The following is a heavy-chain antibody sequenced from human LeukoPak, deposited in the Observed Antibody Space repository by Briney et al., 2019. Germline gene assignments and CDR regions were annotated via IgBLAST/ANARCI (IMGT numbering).Heavy chain of an antibody. D-gene: IGHD3-10*01. J-gene: IGHJ5*02. CDR2: IYTSGNT. CDR3: ARDFGELSLFDP. V-gene: IGHV4-61*02. Sequence: SETLSLTCSVSGGSISSGGYYWSWIRQPAGKGLEWIGRIYTSGNTNYNPSLKSRVTMSVDTSKNQFSLKLSSVTAADTAVYYCARDFGELSLFDPWGQGTLVTVSS. CDR1: GGSISSGGYY.